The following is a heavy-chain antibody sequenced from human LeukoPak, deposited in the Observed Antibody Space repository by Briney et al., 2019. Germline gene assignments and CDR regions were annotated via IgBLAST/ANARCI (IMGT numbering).Heavy chain of an antibody. V-gene: IGHV3-73*01. J-gene: IGHJ6*02. D-gene: IGHD4-23*01. CDR3: TRDYGGNHPWRGMDV. Sequence: GGSLRLSCAASGFTFSGSAMHWVRQASGKGLEWVGRIRSKANSYATAYAASVKGRFTISRDDSKNTAYLQMNSLKTEDTAVYYCTRDYGGNHPWRGMDVWGQGTTVTVSS. CDR1: GFTFSGSA. CDR2: IRSKANSYAT.